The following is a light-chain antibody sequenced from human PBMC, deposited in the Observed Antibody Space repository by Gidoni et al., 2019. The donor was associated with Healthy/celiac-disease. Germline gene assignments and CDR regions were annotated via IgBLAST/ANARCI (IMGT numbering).Light chain of an antibody. CDR3: SSYTSSSTLV. CDR1: RRDVGGYNY. J-gene: IGLJ2*01. V-gene: IGLV2-14*01. Sequence: QSALTQPASVSGSSGQSLTISGTGTRRDVGGYNYFSWDQQHPGKAPKLIIYDSSNRPSGVSNLFSGSKSGNTASLTISGLQAEDEADYYCSSYTSSSTLVFGGGTKLTVL. CDR2: DSS.